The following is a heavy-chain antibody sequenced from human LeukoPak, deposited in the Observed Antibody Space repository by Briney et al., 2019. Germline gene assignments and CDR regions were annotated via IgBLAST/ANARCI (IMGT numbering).Heavy chain of an antibody. CDR2: IYTSGST. J-gene: IGHJ4*02. Sequence: PSETLSLTCTVSGGSLSSYYWSWIRPPAGKGLEWIGRIYTSGSTNYNPSLKSRVTMSVDTSKNQFSLKLSSVTAADTAVYYCARGSPCYDFWSGYYTYYFDYWGQGTLVTVSS. D-gene: IGHD3-3*01. CDR3: ARGSPCYDFWSGYYTYYFDY. CDR1: GGSLSSYY. V-gene: IGHV4-4*07.